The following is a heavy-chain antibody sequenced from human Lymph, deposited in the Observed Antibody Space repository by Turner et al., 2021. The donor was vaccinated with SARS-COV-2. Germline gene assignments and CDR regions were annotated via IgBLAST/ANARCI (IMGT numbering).Heavy chain of an antibody. V-gene: IGHV5-51*01. CDR3: ARREWGGSLGHIDY. Sequence: VRRVRSGQGGKSPGGSLKISVGPSGYSFTTYWIGWVRQMPGKGLGWMGIIYPGDSDTRYSPSFQGQVTISADKSISTAYLQWSSLKASDTAMYYCARREWGGSLGHIDYWGQGTLVTVSS. CDR2: IYPGDSDT. D-gene: IGHD3-3*01. J-gene: IGHJ4*02. CDR1: GYSFTTYW.